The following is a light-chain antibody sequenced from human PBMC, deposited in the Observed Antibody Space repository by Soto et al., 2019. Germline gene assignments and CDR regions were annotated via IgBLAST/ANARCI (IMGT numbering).Light chain of an antibody. J-gene: IGKJ2*01. Sequence: EIVLTQSPGTLSLSPGERATLSCRASQSVSSTYLAWYQQNPGQAPRRLIYGASSRATGIPDRFSGSGSGTYFTLTISTLEPEDFAVYYCQQYGSSSYTFGQGTKLEIK. CDR2: GAS. CDR1: QSVSSTY. V-gene: IGKV3-20*01. CDR3: QQYGSSSYT.